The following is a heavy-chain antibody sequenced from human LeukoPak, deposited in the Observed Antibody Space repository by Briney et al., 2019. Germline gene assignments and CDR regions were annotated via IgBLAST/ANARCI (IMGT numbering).Heavy chain of an antibody. CDR1: GFTFSNYW. CDR3: ARDSPSDRWGLRFWNPYYFDY. J-gene: IGHJ4*02. CDR2: IKQDGSEK. V-gene: IGHV3-7*01. D-gene: IGHD2-21*01. Sequence: GGSLRLSCGASGFTFSNYWMTWFRQAPGNGLEWVANIKQDGSEKYYVDSVKGRFTISRDNAKNSLYLQMNSLRAEDTAVYYCARDSPSDRWGLRFWNPYYFDYWGQGTLVTVSS.